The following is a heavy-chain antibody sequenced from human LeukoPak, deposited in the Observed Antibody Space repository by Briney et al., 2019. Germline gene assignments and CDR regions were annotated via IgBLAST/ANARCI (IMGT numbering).Heavy chain of an antibody. CDR3: ARAGTSSYGIDV. D-gene: IGHD1-1*01. CDR1: GFTFSSYS. J-gene: IGHJ6*02. Sequence: GGSLRLSCAASGFTFSSYSMNWVRQAPGKGLEWVSSISSSSSYIYYADSVKGRFTISRDNAKNSLYLQMNSLRAEDTAVYYCARAGTSSYGIDVWGQGTTVTVSS. CDR2: ISSSSSYI. V-gene: IGHV3-21*01.